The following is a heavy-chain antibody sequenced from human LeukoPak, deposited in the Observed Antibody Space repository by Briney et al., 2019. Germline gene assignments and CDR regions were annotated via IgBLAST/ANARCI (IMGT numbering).Heavy chain of an antibody. CDR2: IIPIFGTA. Sequence: GASVKVSCKASGGTFSSYAISWVRQAPGQGLEWMGGIIPIFGTANYAQKFQGRVTITADKSTSTAYMELSSLRSEDTAVYYCARGYTPNRNYYYYYYMDVWGKGTTVTVSS. CDR3: ARGYTPNRNYYYYYYMDV. V-gene: IGHV1-69*06. J-gene: IGHJ6*03. CDR1: GGTFSSYA. D-gene: IGHD5-24*01.